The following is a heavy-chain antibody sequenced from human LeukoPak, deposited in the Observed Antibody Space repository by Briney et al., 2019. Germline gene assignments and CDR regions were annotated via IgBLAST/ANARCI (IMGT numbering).Heavy chain of an antibody. CDR1: GFTFSSYG. J-gene: IGHJ4*02. CDR3: AKANIAAADPPYFDY. CDR2: ISGSGGST. D-gene: IGHD6-13*01. Sequence: GGSLRLSCAASGFTFSSYGMHWVRQAPGKGLEWVSAISGSGGSTYYADSVKGRFTISRDNSKNTLYLQMNSLRAEDTAVYYCAKANIAAADPPYFDYWGQGTLVTVSS. V-gene: IGHV3-23*01.